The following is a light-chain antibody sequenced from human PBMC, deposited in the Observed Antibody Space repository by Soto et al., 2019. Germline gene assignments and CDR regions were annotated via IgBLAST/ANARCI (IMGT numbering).Light chain of an antibody. J-gene: IGKJ1*01. Sequence: DIQLTQSPSFLSASVGDRVTITCRASQGISSYLAWYQQKPGKAPKLLIYAASTLQSGVPSRFSGSGSGTEFTLTISSLQPEDFATYYCQQLNSWTFGQGTKVDNK. CDR2: AAS. V-gene: IGKV1-9*01. CDR3: QQLNSWT. CDR1: QGISSY.